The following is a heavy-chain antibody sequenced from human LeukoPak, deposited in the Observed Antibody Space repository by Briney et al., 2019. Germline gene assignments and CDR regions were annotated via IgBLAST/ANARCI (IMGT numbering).Heavy chain of an antibody. V-gene: IGHV1-18*04. CDR2: ISAYNGNT. CDR3: ARIGSRITMVRGVPFVY. CDR1: GYTFTSYG. Sequence: ASVKVSCKASGYTFTSYGISWVRQAPGQGLEWMGWISAYNGNTNYAQKLQGRVIMTTDTSASTAYMELRSLRSDDTAVYYCARIGSRITMVRGVPFVYWGEGPLDSVPS. J-gene: IGHJ4*02. D-gene: IGHD3-10*01.